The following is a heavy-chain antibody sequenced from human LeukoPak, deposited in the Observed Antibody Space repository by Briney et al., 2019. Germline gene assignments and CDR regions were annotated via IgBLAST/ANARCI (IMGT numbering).Heavy chain of an antibody. J-gene: IGHJ3*02. Sequence: GSLRLSCAASGFTFSSYSMNWVRQAPGKGLEWVSSISSSSSYIYYADSVKGRFTISRDNAKNSLYLQMNSLRAEDTAVYYCARDGYYYDTREDAFDIWGQGTMVTVSS. D-gene: IGHD3-22*01. CDR2: ISSSSSYI. CDR3: ARDGYYYDTREDAFDI. V-gene: IGHV3-21*01. CDR1: GFTFSSYS.